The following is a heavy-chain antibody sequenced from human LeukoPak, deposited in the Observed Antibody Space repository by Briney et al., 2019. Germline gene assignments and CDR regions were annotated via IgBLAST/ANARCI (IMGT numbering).Heavy chain of an antibody. V-gene: IGHV1-46*01. CDR3: ARGQLWIFDHYYNHMDV. CDR1: GYTFTSYY. CDR2: INPSGGST. J-gene: IGHJ6*03. Sequence: ASVKASRKASGYTFTSYYIHWVRQAPGHGLEWMGIINPSGGSTRYAQKFQDRVTMTRDMSTSTFYMELTTLRSQDTAVYFCARGQLWIFDHYYNHMDVWGKGTTVTVSS. D-gene: IGHD2-2*03.